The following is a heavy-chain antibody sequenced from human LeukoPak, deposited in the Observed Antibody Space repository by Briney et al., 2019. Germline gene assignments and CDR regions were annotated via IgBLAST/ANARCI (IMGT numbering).Heavy chain of an antibody. CDR3: ARDGYSSSYNWFDP. CDR1: GASISGYY. V-gene: IGHV4-4*07. J-gene: IGHJ5*02. D-gene: IGHD6-6*01. CDR2: IYTSGST. Sequence: SETLSLTCTVSGASISGYYWSWFGRPPGKGLEWFGRIYTSGSTNYNPSLKSRVTMSVDTSKNQFSLKLSSVTAADTAVYYCARDGYSSSYNWFDPWGQGTLVTVSS.